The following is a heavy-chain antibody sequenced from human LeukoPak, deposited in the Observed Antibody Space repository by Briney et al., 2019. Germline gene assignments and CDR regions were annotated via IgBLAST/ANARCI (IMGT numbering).Heavy chain of an antibody. CDR3: AGLPHCSDSMRCYVGVHHMDV. D-gene: IGHD2-15*01. J-gene: IGHJ6*03. Sequence: SETLSLTCTVAGYSISYGYYWGWIRQPPGKGLECIGSIDHSGSTSYNPSLRSRVTISVDTSKNQFSLKVNSVTAANTPVYFCAGLPHCSDSMRCYVGVHHMDVWGKGTTVAVSS. CDR2: IDHSGST. V-gene: IGHV4-38-2*02. CDR1: GYSISYGYY.